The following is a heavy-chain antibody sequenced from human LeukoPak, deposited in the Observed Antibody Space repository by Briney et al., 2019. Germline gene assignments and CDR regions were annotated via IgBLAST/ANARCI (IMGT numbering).Heavy chain of an antibody. CDR1: GYTFTSYD. Sequence: GASVKVSCKASGYTFTSYDINWVRQATGQGLEWMGWMNPNSGNTGYAQKFQGRVTMTRNTSISTAYMELSSLRSEDTAVYYCARRIAVAGNYWYRVWYFDYWGQGTLVTVSS. V-gene: IGHV1-8*01. J-gene: IGHJ4*02. CDR3: ARRIAVAGNYWYRVWYFDY. CDR2: MNPNSGNT. D-gene: IGHD6-19*01.